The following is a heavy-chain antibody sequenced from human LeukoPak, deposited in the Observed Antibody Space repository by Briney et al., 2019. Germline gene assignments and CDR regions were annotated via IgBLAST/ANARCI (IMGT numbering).Heavy chain of an antibody. D-gene: IGHD3-3*01. V-gene: IGHV3-7*01. J-gene: IGHJ6*03. CDR3: ARDVSGEVWSGYYDHYYYMDV. Sequence: GGSLRLSCAASGLTFSSYWMSWVRQAPGKGLEWVANIKQDGSEKYYVDSVKGRFTISRDNAKNSLYLQMNSLRAEDTAVYYCARDVSGEVWSGYYDHYYYMDVWGKGTTVTVSS. CDR2: IKQDGSEK. CDR1: GLTFSSYW.